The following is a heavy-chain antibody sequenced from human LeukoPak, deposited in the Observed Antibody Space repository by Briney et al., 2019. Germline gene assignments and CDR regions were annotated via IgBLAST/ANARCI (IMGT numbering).Heavy chain of an antibody. CDR1: GGSFSGYY. V-gene: IGHV4-34*01. CDR2: INHSGST. D-gene: IGHD3-22*01. CDR3: ATGKFSGYYDY. Sequence: SETLSLTCAVYGGSFSGYYWSWIRQPPGKGLEWIGEINHSGSTNYNPSLKSRVTISVDTSKNQFSLKLSSVTAADSAVYFCATGKFSGYYDYWGQGTLVTVAS. J-gene: IGHJ4*02.